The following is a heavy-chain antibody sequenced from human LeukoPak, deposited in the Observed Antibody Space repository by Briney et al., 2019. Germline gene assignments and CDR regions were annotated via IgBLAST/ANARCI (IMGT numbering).Heavy chain of an antibody. D-gene: IGHD3-22*01. CDR1: GFTFSSYG. CDR2: ISTSSTTI. V-gene: IGHV3-48*01. Sequence: GGSLRLSCIASGFTFSSYGMYWVRQAPGKGLEWLSYISTSSTTIYYADSVKGRFTISRDNAKNSLYLQMNSLRAEDTAVYYCARDKYYYDSSGGGYYFDYWGQGTLVTVSS. CDR3: ARDKYYYDSSGGGYYFDY. J-gene: IGHJ4*02.